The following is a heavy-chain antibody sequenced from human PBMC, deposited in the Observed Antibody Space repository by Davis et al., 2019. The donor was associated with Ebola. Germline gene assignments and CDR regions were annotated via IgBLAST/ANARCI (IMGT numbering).Heavy chain of an antibody. V-gene: IGHV3-48*02. CDR3: ARLGYCSGGSCYPYYYYYYGMDV. CDR2: ISSSSSTI. D-gene: IGHD2-15*01. CDR1: GFTFSSYS. Sequence: GESLKISCAASGFTFSSYSMNWVRQAPGKGLEWVSYISSSSSTIYYADSVKGRFTISSDNAKNSLYLQMNSLRDEDTSVYYCARLGYCSGGSCYPYYYYYYGMDVWGQGTTVTVSS. J-gene: IGHJ6*02.